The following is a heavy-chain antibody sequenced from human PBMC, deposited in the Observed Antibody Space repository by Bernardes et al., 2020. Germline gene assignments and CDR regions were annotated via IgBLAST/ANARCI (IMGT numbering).Heavy chain of an antibody. CDR2: INPDGSNK. CDR1: EFSEFTFSSDW. CDR3: AREYWFRLDP. Sequence: GGSLRLSCAVSEFSEFTFSSDWMAWVRQPPGKGLEWVAKINPDGSNKHYVDSVKGRFTISRDNAKNSLYLQMSSLRVEDTAVYYCAREYWFRLDPWGQGTLVTVSS. V-gene: IGHV3-7*01. J-gene: IGHJ5*02. D-gene: IGHD2-15*01.